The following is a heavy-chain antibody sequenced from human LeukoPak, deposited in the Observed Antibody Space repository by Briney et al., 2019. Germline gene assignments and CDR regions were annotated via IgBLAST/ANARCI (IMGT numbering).Heavy chain of an antibody. D-gene: IGHD1-26*01. CDR2: MRGSGVIT. CDR1: GFAFRAYD. V-gene: IGHV3-23*01. Sequence: GVSLRLSCAASGFAFRAYDRSWVRQAPGKGLEWVSRMRGSGVITFYADSVKGRFTISRDNSRNTLYLQMNSLTAEDTAVYYCAKEEWVGGRNFFDYWGQGALVTVSS. J-gene: IGHJ4*02. CDR3: AKEEWVGGRNFFDY.